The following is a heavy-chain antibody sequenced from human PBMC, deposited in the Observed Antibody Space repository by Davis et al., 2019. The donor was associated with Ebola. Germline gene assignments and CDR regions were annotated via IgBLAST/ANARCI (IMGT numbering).Heavy chain of an antibody. CDR2: IYDQST. J-gene: IGHJ4*02. CDR3: ATTQWLREFDN. V-gene: IGHV3-53*05. CDR1: GFTVSSNH. Sequence: GGSLRLSCTASGFTVSSNHMSWVRQAPGKGLEWVSVIYDQSTAYADAVRGRFIISRDKSNYTLYLEMSSLRVDDTAVYYCATTQWLREFDNWGQGTLVTVSS. D-gene: IGHD6-19*01.